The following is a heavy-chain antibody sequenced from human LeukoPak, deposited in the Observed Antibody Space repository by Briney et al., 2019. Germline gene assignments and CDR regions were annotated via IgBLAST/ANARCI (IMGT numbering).Heavy chain of an antibody. V-gene: IGHV4-61*08. CDR3: ARDLELRGGFDY. CDR2: IYYSGST. Sequence: PSQTLSLTCTVSGVSISSGGYYWSWIRQHPGKGLEWIGYIYYSGSTNYNPSLKSRVTISVDTSKNQFSLKLSSVTAADTAVYYCARDLELRGGFDYWGQGTLVTVSS. CDR1: GVSISSGGYY. D-gene: IGHD1-7*01. J-gene: IGHJ4*02.